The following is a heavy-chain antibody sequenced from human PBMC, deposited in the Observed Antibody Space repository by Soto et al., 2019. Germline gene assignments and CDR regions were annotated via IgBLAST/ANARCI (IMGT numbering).Heavy chain of an antibody. CDR3: AGGIINYYDGMDV. V-gene: IGHV1-69*02. CDR1: GGTFSSYT. CDR2: IIPILGIA. D-gene: IGHD2-15*01. J-gene: IGHJ6*02. Sequence: QVQLVQSGAEVKKPGSSVKVSCKASGGTFSSYTISWVRQAPGQGLEWMGRIIPILGIANYAQKVQGRVTITADKSTSTAYMELSSLRSEDTAVYYCAGGIINYYDGMDVWGQGTTVTVSS.